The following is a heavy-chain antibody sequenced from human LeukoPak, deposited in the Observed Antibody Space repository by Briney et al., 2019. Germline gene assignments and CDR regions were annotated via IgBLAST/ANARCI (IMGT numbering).Heavy chain of an antibody. V-gene: IGHV4-30-4*02. D-gene: IGHD2-15*01. J-gene: IGHJ4*02. CDR3: TRAGYCSGGTCYSGYFDY. Sequence: PSETLSLTCTVSGGSISSGDYYWCWIRQPPGKGLEWIGYIYYSGSTYYNPSLKSRVIISVDTSKNQFSLQLSSVTAADTAVYYCTRAGYCSGGTCYSGYFDYWGQGTLVTVSS. CDR2: IYYSGST. CDR1: GGSISSGDYY.